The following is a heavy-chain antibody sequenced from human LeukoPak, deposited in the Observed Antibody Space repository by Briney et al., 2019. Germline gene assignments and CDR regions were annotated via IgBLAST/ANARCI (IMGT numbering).Heavy chain of an antibody. CDR1: GFTFSNYG. D-gene: IGHD1-26*01. CDR3: ARDPYSGSYGNDYYYYMDV. CDR2: ISYDGSSK. J-gene: IGHJ6*03. Sequence: PGGSLRLSCAASGFTFSNYGMHWVRQAPGKGLEWVAVISYDGSSKYYPDSVKGRFTISRDNSKSTLYLQMDSLTAEDTAVYYCARDPYSGSYGNDYYYYMDVWGKGTTVTLSS. V-gene: IGHV3-30*03.